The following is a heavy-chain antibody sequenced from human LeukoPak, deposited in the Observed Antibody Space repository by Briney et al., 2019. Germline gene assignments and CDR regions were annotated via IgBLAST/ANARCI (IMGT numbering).Heavy chain of an antibody. J-gene: IGHJ3*02. CDR2: IYYSGST. D-gene: IGHD1-7*01. Sequence: PSETLSLTCTVSGGSISSYYWSWIRQPPGKGLEWIGYIYYSGSTYYNPSLKSRVTISVDTSKNQFSLKLSSVTAADTAVYYCARVWDYDAFDIWGQGTMVTVSS. V-gene: IGHV4-30-4*08. CDR3: ARVWDYDAFDI. CDR1: GGSISSYY.